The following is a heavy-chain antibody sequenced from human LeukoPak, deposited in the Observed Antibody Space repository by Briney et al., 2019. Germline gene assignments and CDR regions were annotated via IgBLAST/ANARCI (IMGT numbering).Heavy chain of an antibody. CDR1: GYTFTGYY. D-gene: IGHD1-7*01. CDR3: AIFNYVPNNWFDP. J-gene: IGHJ5*02. Sequence: GASVKVSCKASGYTFTGYYMHWVRQAPGQGLEWMGWINPNSGGTNYAQKFQGRVTMTRDTSISTAYMELSRLRSDDTAVYYCAIFNYVPNNWFDPWGQGTLVTVSS. CDR2: INPNSGGT. V-gene: IGHV1-2*02.